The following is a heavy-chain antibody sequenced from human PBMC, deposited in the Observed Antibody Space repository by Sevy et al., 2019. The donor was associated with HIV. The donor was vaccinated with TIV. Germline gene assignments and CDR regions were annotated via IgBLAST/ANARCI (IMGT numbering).Heavy chain of an antibody. CDR3: RGVGTTTAFDY. Sequence: GGSLRLSCAASGFIFNSYAMNWVRQAPGKGLEWVSSISGSGGSTYYADSVKGQVTISRDNFRRMVDLQMNSLRAEDTAIYYCRGVGTTTAFDYWGQGTLVTVSS. V-gene: IGHV3-23*01. D-gene: IGHD1-26*01. CDR2: ISGSGGST. CDR1: GFIFNSYA. J-gene: IGHJ4*02.